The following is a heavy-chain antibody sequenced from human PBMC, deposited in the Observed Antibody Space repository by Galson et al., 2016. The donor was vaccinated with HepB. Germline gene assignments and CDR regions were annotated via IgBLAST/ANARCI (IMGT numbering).Heavy chain of an antibody. CDR2: INPGNGNT. D-gene: IGHD3-3*02. J-gene: IGHJ6*02. Sequence: SVKVSCKASGYTFTTYALHWVRQAPGQRLEWMGWINPGNGNTKYSQKFQGRVTFTSDTSASPAYMEVSSLTFEDMAVYYCASLPGHFWSGFPARHVDVWGQGTTVTVSS. CDR1: GYTFTTYA. V-gene: IGHV1-3*03. CDR3: ASLPGHFWSGFPARHVDV.